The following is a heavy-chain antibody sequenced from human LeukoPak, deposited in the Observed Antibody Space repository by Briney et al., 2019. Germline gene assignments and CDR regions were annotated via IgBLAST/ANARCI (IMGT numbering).Heavy chain of an antibody. CDR2: INPNSGGT. Sequence: APVKVSCKASGYTFTGYYMHWVRQAPGQWLEWMGWINPNSGGTNYAQKFQGWVTMTRDTSISTAYMELSRLRSDDTAVYYCARGVNDYGDYVYYFDYWGQGTLVTVSS. CDR1: GYTFTGYY. J-gene: IGHJ4*02. D-gene: IGHD4-17*01. V-gene: IGHV1-2*04. CDR3: ARGVNDYGDYVYYFDY.